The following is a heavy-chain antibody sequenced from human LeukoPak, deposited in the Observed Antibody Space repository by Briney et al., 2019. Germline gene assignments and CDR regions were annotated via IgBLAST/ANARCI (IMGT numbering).Heavy chain of an antibody. J-gene: IGHJ4*02. CDR1: GGSISSGGYS. CDR2: IYHSGST. D-gene: IGHD5-12*01. CDR3: ARGIVAKV. V-gene: IGHV4-30-2*01. Sequence: PSETLSLTCAVSGGSISSGGYSWSWIRQPPGKGLEWIGYIYHSGSTYYNPSLKSRVTISVDRSKNQFSLKLSSVTAADTAVYYCARGIVAKVWGQGTLVTVSS.